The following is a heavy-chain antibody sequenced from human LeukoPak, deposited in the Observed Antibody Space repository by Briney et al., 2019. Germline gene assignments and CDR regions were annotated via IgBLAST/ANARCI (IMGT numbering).Heavy chain of an antibody. D-gene: IGHD6-6*01. CDR3: ARSSYSSSSSV. V-gene: IGHV3-23*01. J-gene: IGHJ3*01. Sequence: TGGSLRLSCAASGFTFSSYAMNWVRQAPGKGLEWVSGISGSGGYTYYADSVKGWFTISRDTSKNTLYLQMNSLRAEDTAVYYCARSSYSSSSSVWGQGTMVTVSS. CDR1: GFTFSSYA. CDR2: ISGSGGYT.